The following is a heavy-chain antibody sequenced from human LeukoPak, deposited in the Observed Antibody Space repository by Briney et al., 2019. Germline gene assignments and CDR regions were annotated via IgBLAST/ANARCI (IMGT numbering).Heavy chain of an antibody. J-gene: IGHJ4*02. V-gene: IGHV4-34*01. Sequence: SETLSLTCAVYGGSFSGYYWSWIRQPPGKGLEWIGEINHGGSTNYNPSLKSRVTISVDTSKNQFSLKLSSVTAADTAVYYCARRSSSGWYFDHWGQGTLVTVSS. D-gene: IGHD6-19*01. CDR1: GGSFSGYY. CDR2: INHGGST. CDR3: ARRSSSGWYFDH.